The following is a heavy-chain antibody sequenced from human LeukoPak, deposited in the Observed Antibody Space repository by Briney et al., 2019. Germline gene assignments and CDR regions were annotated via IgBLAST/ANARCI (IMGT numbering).Heavy chain of an antibody. V-gene: IGHV3-23*01. J-gene: IGHJ4*02. CDR3: ARAEEYYYGSGDFFDY. CDR1: GFTFSSYA. Sequence: GGSLRLSCAASGFTFSSYAMSWVRQAPGKGLEWVSAISGSGGSTYYADSVKGRFTISRDNSKNTLYLQMNSLRAEDTAVYYCARAEEYYYGSGDFFDYWGQGTLVTVSS. CDR2: ISGSGGST. D-gene: IGHD3-10*01.